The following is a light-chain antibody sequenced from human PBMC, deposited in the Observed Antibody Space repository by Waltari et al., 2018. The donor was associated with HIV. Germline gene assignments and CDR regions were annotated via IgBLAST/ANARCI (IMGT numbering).Light chain of an antibody. J-gene: IGLJ2*01. CDR3: SSYTSSSTPYVV. CDR2: EVS. CDR1: SSDVGGYNY. Sequence: QSALTQPASVSGSPGQSITISCTGTSSDVGGYNYVSWYQQHPGKAPKLMIYEVSNLPSGVSNRFSGSKSGNTASLTLSWLQAEDEADYYCSSYTSSSTPYVVFGGGTKLTVL. V-gene: IGLV2-14*01.